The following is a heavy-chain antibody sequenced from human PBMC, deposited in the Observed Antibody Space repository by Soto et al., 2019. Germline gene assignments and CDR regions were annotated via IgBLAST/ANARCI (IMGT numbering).Heavy chain of an antibody. D-gene: IGHD3-10*01. CDR2: ISSSSSYI. V-gene: IGHV3-21*01. Sequence: GVSLRLSCAASGFTFSSYSMNWVRQAPGKGLEWVSSISSSSSYIYYADSVKGRFTISRDNAKNSLYLQMNSLRAEDTAVYYCAREEYYYGSGSYYKSRNAFDIWGQGTMVNVSS. J-gene: IGHJ3*02. CDR3: AREEYYYGSGSYYKSRNAFDI. CDR1: GFTFSSYS.